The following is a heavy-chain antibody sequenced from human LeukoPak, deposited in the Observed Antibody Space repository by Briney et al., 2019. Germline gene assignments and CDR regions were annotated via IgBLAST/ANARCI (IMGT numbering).Heavy chain of an antibody. D-gene: IGHD3-16*01. Sequence: GGALRLSFAASGFTLSNYGMHWVRQAPGKGLEWVAFIRYDGKIRYYADSVKGRFTISRDNSKNTLYLQMNSLRVEDTAVYFCACPGGALDSWGQGTLVTVSS. V-gene: IGHV3-30*02. J-gene: IGHJ4*02. CDR2: IRYDGKIR. CDR3: ACPGGALDS. CDR1: GFTLSNYG.